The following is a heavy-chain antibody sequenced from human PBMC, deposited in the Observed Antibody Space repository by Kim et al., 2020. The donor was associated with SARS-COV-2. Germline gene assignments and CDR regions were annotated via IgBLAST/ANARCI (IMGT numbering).Heavy chain of an antibody. Sequence: SETLSLTCAVYGGSFSGYYWSWIRQPPGKGLEWIGEINHSGSTNYNPSLKSRVTISVDTSKNQFSLKLSSVTAADTAVYYCARGPITGTGRAFFDYWGQGTLVTVSS. V-gene: IGHV4-34*01. CDR2: INHSGST. CDR1: GGSFSGYY. CDR3: ARGPITGTGRAFFDY. J-gene: IGHJ4*02. D-gene: IGHD1-20*01.